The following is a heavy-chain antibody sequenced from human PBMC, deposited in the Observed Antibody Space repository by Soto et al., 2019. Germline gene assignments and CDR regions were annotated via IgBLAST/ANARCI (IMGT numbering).Heavy chain of an antibody. CDR3: ARVDTAMAHYWYFDL. CDR1: GFTFSSYS. D-gene: IGHD5-18*01. Sequence: PGGSLRLSCAASGFTFSSYSMNWVRQAPGKGLEWVSYISSSSSTIYYADSVKGRFTISRDNAKNSLYLQMNSLRDEDTAVYYCARVDTAMAHYWYFDLWGRGTLVTVSS. CDR2: ISSSSSTI. J-gene: IGHJ2*01. V-gene: IGHV3-48*02.